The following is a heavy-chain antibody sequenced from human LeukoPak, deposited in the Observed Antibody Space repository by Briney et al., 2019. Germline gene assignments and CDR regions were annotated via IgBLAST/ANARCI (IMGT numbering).Heavy chain of an antibody. D-gene: IGHD6-19*01. J-gene: IGHJ5*02. Sequence: ASVKVSCKASGYTFTHFDINWVRQATGQGLEWMGWLNPNTGNTAYAEKFQGRVTITSKTSITTAYMELSSLRSDDTAVYYCARGSPSQWLVHGGWFDPWGQGTLVTVSS. V-gene: IGHV1-8*01. CDR1: GYTFTHFD. CDR3: ARGSPSQWLVHGGWFDP. CDR2: LNPNTGNT.